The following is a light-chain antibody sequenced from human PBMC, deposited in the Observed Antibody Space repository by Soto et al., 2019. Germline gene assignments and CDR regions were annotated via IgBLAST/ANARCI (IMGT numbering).Light chain of an antibody. V-gene: IGKV1-5*01. CDR2: DAS. J-gene: IGKJ1*01. CDR3: QQYNSYLWT. Sequence: DIQMTQSPSTLSASVGDRVTITCRASQSISNWLAWYQQKPGKVPKLLIYDASSLESGVPSRFSGSGSGTEFTLTIISLQPDDFATYYCQQYNSYLWTFGQGTKVDIK. CDR1: QSISNW.